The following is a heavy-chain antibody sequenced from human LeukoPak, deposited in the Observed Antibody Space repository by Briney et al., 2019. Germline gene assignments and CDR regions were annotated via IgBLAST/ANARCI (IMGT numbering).Heavy chain of an antibody. D-gene: IGHD3-3*01. CDR1: GGSISSGGYY. Sequence: SQTLSLTCTVSGGSISSGGYYWSWIRQHPGKGLEWIGYISYSGSTCYNPSLKSRVTISVDTSKSQFSLKLSSVTAADTAVHYCARVLFGVAIPYYFDSWGQGTLVTVSS. J-gene: IGHJ4*02. CDR3: ARVLFGVAIPYYFDS. V-gene: IGHV4-31*03. CDR2: ISYSGST.